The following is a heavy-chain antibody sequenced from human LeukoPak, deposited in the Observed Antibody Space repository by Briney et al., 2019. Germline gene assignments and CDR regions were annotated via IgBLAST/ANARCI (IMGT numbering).Heavy chain of an antibody. J-gene: IGHJ5*02. V-gene: IGHV3-7*04. CDR1: GFYFSAYL. Sequence: GGSLRLSCAASGFYFSAYLMSWVGHAPGKGLEWVANIKQDGSQEFYVDSVKGRFTISRDNGNNSLYLHMSRLRVEDTAVYYCARDLKGFNLWGQGALVTVSS. CDR2: IKQDGSQE. CDR3: ARDLKGFNL.